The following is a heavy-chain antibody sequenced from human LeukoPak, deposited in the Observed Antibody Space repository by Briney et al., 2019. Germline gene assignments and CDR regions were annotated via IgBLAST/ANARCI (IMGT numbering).Heavy chain of an antibody. CDR3: ARDEGWLQTNLNFDY. D-gene: IGHD5-24*01. CDR1: GFTFSSYA. Sequence: GGSLRLSCAASGFTFSSYAMHWVRQSPGKGLEWVAVISYDGSNKYYADSVKGRFTISRDNSENTLYLQMNSLRAEDTAVYYCARDEGWLQTNLNFDYWGQGTLVTVSS. V-gene: IGHV3-30*04. J-gene: IGHJ4*02. CDR2: ISYDGSNK.